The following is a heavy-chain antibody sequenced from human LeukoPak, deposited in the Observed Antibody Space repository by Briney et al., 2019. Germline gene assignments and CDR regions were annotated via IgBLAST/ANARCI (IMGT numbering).Heavy chain of an antibody. J-gene: IGHJ5*02. D-gene: IGHD3-16*01. CDR1: GGSISGHY. V-gene: IGHV4-59*11. CDR2: MYSGGGT. Sequence: PSETLSLTCTVSGGSISGHYWSWIRQSPGTGLEWIGYMYSGGGTNYNPSPNSRVTISVDMSKNQFSLKLTSVTAADTAIYYCARLHASRAEEFDPWGQGTLATVSS. CDR3: ARLHASRAEEFDP.